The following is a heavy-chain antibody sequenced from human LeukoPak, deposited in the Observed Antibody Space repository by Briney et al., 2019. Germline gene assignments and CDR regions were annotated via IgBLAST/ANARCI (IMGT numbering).Heavy chain of an antibody. CDR1: GGSISSGSYY. D-gene: IGHD3-9*01. J-gene: IGHJ6*03. CDR2: IYTSGST. Sequence: KPSETLSLTGTVSGGSISSGSYYWSWIRQPAGKGLEWIGRIYTSGSTNYNPSLKSRVTISVDTSKNQFSLKLSSVTAADTAVYYCAREGRYFDWLYYYYYYYMDVWGKGTTVTISS. CDR3: AREGRYFDWLYYYYYYYMDV. V-gene: IGHV4-61*02.